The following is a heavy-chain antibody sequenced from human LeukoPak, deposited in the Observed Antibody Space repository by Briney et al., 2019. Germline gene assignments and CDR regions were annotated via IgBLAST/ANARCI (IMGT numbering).Heavy chain of an antibody. V-gene: IGHV5-51*01. D-gene: IGHD2-2*01. Sequence: AGESLKISCQTSASVFSTYWIGWVRQTSGKGLEWMGVIYPGNSATRYNPSFQGQVTISVDISISTAYLQWSSLKASDTAIYYCPCRKYTSPWFDPWGQGTLVTVSS. CDR3: PCRKYTSPWFDP. J-gene: IGHJ5*02. CDR2: IYPGNSAT. CDR1: ASVFSTYW.